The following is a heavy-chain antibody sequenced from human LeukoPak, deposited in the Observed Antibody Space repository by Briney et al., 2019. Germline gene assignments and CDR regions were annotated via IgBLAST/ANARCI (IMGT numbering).Heavy chain of an antibody. V-gene: IGHV1-8*01. J-gene: IGHJ4*02. Sequence: GASVKVSCKASGYTFTSYDINWVRQATGQGLEWMGWMNPNSGNTGYAQKFQGRVTMTRNTSISTAYMELSSLRSEDTAVYYCARSSYYYDSSGYRSYYFDYWGQGTLVTVSS. D-gene: IGHD3-22*01. CDR2: MNPNSGNT. CDR1: GYTFTSYD. CDR3: ARSSYYYDSSGYRSYYFDY.